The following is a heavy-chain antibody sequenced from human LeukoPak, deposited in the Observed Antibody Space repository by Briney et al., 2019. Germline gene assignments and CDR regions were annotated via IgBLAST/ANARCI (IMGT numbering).Heavy chain of an antibody. CDR1: GFTFSSYG. CDR3: AKDKSSGSLEY. V-gene: IGHV3-30*18. J-gene: IGHJ4*02. D-gene: IGHD3-22*01. Sequence: GRSLRLSCAASGFTFSSYGMHWVRQAPGKGLEWVAVISYDGSNKYYADSVKGRFTISRDNSKNTLYLQMNSLRAEDTAVYYCAKDKSSGSLEYWGQGTLVTVSS. CDR2: ISYDGSNK.